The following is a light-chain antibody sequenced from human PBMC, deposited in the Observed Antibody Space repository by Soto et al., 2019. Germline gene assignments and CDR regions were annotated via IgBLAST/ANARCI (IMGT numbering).Light chain of an antibody. V-gene: IGKV3-15*01. J-gene: IGKJ5*01. Sequence: EILMTQSPATLSVSPGEGVTFSCRASQSVSTKLAWYQQKPGQAPRLLIFDASTRATGIPARFSGSGSGTEFTLTISSLQSEDFAVYYCQQYNNWFSITFGQGTRLE. CDR3: QQYNNWFSIT. CDR1: QSVSTK. CDR2: DAS.